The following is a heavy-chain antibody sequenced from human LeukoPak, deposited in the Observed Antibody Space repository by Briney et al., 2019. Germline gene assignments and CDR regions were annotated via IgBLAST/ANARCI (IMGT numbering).Heavy chain of an antibody. CDR3: ARDGVYCYGSGSYNWFDP. J-gene: IGHJ5*02. Sequence: SETLSLTCTVSGYSISSGYYWGWIRQPPGKGLEWIGSIYHSGGTYYNPSLKSRVTISVDTSKNQFSLKLSSVTAADTAVYYCARDGVYCYGSGSYNWFDPWGQGTLVTVSS. V-gene: IGHV4-38-2*02. CDR1: GYSISSGYY. CDR2: IYHSGGT. D-gene: IGHD3-10*01.